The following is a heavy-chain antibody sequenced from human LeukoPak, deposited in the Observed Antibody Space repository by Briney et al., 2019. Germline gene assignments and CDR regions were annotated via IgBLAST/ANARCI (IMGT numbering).Heavy chain of an antibody. Sequence: SVKVSCKASGGTFSSYAISWVRQAPGQGLEWMGGIIPTFGTANYAQKFQGRVTITADESTSTAYMELSSLRSEDTAVYYCARDPTMVRGGYYYYYMDVWGKGTTVTVSS. J-gene: IGHJ6*03. D-gene: IGHD3-10*01. CDR3: ARDPTMVRGGYYYYYMDV. CDR1: GGTFSSYA. CDR2: IIPTFGTA. V-gene: IGHV1-69*01.